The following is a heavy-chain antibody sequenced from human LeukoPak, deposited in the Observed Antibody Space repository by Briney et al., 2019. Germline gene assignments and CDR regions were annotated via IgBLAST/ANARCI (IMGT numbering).Heavy chain of an antibody. CDR3: ARDVRYSSRPYYFDY. V-gene: IGHV4-59*01. J-gene: IGHJ4*02. CDR1: GGSISSYY. Sequence: ASETLSLTCTVSGGSISSYYWSWIRQPPGKGLEWIGYIYYSGSTNYNPSLKSRVTISVDTSKNRFSLKLSSVTAADTAVYYCARDVRYSSRPYYFDYWGQGTLVTVSS. CDR2: IYYSGST. D-gene: IGHD6-13*01.